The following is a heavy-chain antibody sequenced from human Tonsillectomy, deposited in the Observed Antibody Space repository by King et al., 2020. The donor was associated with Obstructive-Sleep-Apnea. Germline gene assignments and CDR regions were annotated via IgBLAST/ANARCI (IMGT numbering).Heavy chain of an antibody. CDR1: GGSISSYY. V-gene: IGHV4-59*01. D-gene: IGHD4-17*01. Sequence: QLQESGPGLVKPSETLSLTCTVSGGSISSYYWSWIRQPPGKGLEWVGYIYYSGSTNYNPSLKSRVTISVDTSKNQFSLKLSSVTAADTAVYYCARDSDGDYDDAFDIWGPGTMVTVSS. CDR3: ARDSDGDYDDAFDI. CDR2: IYYSGST. J-gene: IGHJ3*02.